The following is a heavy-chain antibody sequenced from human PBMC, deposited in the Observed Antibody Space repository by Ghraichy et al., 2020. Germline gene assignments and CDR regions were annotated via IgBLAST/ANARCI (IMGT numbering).Heavy chain of an antibody. J-gene: IGHJ4*02. CDR1: GYTFTGYY. Sequence: ASVKVSCKASGYTFTGYYMHWVRQAPGQGLEWMGWINPSSGGTNYAQKFQGRVTMTRDTSISTAYMELSRLRSDDTAVYYCARELLYCGGDCYPLTMIVVVMGFDYWGQGTLVTVSS. D-gene: IGHD3-22*01. CDR2: INPSSGGT. CDR3: ARELLYCGGDCYPLTMIVVVMGFDY. V-gene: IGHV1-2*02.